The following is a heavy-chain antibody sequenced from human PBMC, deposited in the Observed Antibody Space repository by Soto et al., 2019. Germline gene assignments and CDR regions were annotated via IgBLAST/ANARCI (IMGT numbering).Heavy chain of an antibody. CDR1: GYTFTGYY. J-gene: IGHJ6*02. V-gene: IGHV1-2*02. Sequence: GASVKVSCKASGYTFTGYYMHWVRQAPGQGLEWMGWINPNSGGTNYAQKSQGGVTMTRDTSISTAYMELSRLGSDETAVYSGARGWGWGSSTSRDIGYYYYYYGMDVWGQGTTVTVSS. CDR2: INPNSGGT. CDR3: ARGWGWGSSTSRDIGYYYYYYGMDV. D-gene: IGHD2-2*01.